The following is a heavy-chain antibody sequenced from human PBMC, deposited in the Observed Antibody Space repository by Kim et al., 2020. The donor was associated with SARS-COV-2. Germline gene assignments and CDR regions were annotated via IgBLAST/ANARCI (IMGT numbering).Heavy chain of an antibody. J-gene: IGHJ6*02. D-gene: IGHD3-10*01. CDR3: ARDRPREYYGSGSYYNRFFRLSGYGMDV. CDR1: GFTVSSNY. CDR2: IYSGGST. V-gene: IGHV3-66*02. Sequence: GGSLRLSCAASGFTVSSNYMSWVRQAPGKGLEWVSVIYSGGSTYYADSVKGRFTISRDNSKNTLYLQMNSLRAEDTAVYYCARDRPREYYGSGSYYNRFFRLSGYGMDVWGQGTTVTVSS.